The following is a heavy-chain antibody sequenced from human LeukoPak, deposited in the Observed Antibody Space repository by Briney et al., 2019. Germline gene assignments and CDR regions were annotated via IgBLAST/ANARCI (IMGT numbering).Heavy chain of an antibody. CDR2: ISSSGSTI. D-gene: IGHD2-21*02. V-gene: IGHV3-48*03. Sequence: QTGGSLRLSCAASGFTFSSYEMNWVRQAPGKGLEWVSYISSSGSTIYYADSVKGRFTISRDNSKNTLYLQMNSLRAEDTAVYYCARPRSGDLEGWFDPWGQGTLVTVSS. CDR3: ARPRSGDLEGWFDP. J-gene: IGHJ5*02. CDR1: GFTFSSYE.